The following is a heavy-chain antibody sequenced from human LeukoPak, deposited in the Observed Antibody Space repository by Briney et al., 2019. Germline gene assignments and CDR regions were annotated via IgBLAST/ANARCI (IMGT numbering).Heavy chain of an antibody. CDR2: INHSGST. Sequence: GSLRLSCAASGLTFRTYAMSWVRQPPGKGLEWIGEINHSGSTNYNPSLKSRVTISVDTSKNQFSLKLSSVTAADAAVYYCAARGDNWNSLGGLNWGQGTLVTVSS. D-gene: IGHD1-7*01. V-gene: IGHV4-34*08. CDR1: GLTFRTYA. CDR3: AARGDNWNSLGGLN. J-gene: IGHJ4*02.